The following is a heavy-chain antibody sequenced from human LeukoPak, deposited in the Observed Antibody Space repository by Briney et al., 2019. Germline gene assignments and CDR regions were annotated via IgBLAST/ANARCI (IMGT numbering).Heavy chain of an antibody. CDR2: ISSSSSYI. J-gene: IGHJ4*02. D-gene: IGHD3-10*01. CDR3: ARGSYYGSGSLEATYYFDY. Sequence: NPGGSLRLSCAASGFTFSSYSMNWVRQAPGKGLEWVSSISSSSSYIYYADSVKGRFTISRDNAKNSLYLQMNSLRAEDTAVYYCARGSYYGSGSLEATYYFDYWGQGTLVTVSS. CDR1: GFTFSSYS. V-gene: IGHV3-21*01.